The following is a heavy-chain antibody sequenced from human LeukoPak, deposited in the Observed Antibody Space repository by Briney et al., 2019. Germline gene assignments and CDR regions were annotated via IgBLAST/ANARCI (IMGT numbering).Heavy chain of an antibody. CDR2: ISGSGGST. J-gene: IGHJ4*02. D-gene: IGHD3-16*01. CDR3: AKDRTRIMITFGDHTLYYFDY. Sequence: GESLRLSCAASGFTFSNYAMSWVRQAPGKGLEWVSVISGSGGSTYYADSVKGRFTISRDNSKNTLYLQMNSLRAEDTAVYYCAKDRTRIMITFGDHTLYYFDYWGQGTLVTVSS. CDR1: GFTFSNYA. V-gene: IGHV3-23*01.